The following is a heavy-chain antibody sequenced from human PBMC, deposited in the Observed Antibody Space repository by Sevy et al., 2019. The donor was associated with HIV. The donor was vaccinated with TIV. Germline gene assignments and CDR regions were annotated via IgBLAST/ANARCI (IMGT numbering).Heavy chain of an antibody. V-gene: IGHV4-61*01. CDR1: GGSVSSGSYF. CDR3: ARDSGTYPCYFDY. J-gene: IGHJ4*02. D-gene: IGHD1-26*01. CDR2: IHYSGST. Sequence: SETLSLTWTVSGGSVSSGSYFWSWIRQPPGKGLEWIGYIHYSGSTNYTPSLKSRVTISVDTSKNQFSLNLSSVTAADTAVYYCARDSGTYPCYFDYWGQGTLVTVSS.